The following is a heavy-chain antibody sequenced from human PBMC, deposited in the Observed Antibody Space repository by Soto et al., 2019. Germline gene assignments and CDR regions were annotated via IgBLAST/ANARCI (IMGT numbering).Heavy chain of an antibody. Sequence: QVQLVQSGAEVKKPGASVKVSCKASGYSFTNYGISWVRQAPGQGLEWMAWISVYNGNTHYAQHLQGRVTVTTDTSTSTAYMELRSLSSDDTSMYYCARNENYYYYGMDVWGQGTTVTVSS. CDR1: GYSFTNYG. V-gene: IGHV1-18*01. J-gene: IGHJ6*02. CDR2: ISVYNGNT. CDR3: ARNENYYYYGMDV.